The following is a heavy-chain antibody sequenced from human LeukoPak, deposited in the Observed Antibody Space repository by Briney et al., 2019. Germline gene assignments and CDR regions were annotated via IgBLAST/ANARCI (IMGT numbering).Heavy chain of an antibody. D-gene: IGHD3-9*01. CDR2: IYPGDSDT. Sequence: GESLKISCKTSGYIFSSFWIAWVRQMAGKGLEWMGIIYPGDSDTRYSRSFQGQVTISADKSISTANLQWSSLKASDTAMYYCARHEDYDILTGYFPMKAFDIWGQRTMVTVSS. J-gene: IGHJ3*02. CDR1: GYIFSSFW. CDR3: ARHEDYDILTGYFPMKAFDI. V-gene: IGHV5-51*01.